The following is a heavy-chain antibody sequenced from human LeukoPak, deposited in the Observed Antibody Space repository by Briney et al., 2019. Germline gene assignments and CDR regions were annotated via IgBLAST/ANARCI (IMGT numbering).Heavy chain of an antibody. D-gene: IGHD3-10*01. V-gene: IGHV1-69*05. CDR2: IIPIFGTA. CDR3: ARVTGYYYYYYMDV. Sequence: ASVKVSCKASGGTFSSYAISWVRQAPGQGLEWRGGIIPIFGTANYAPKFKGRVTITTDESTSTAYMELSSLSSEDTAVYYCARVTGYYYYYYMDVWGKGTTVTVSS. CDR1: GGTFSSYA. J-gene: IGHJ6*03.